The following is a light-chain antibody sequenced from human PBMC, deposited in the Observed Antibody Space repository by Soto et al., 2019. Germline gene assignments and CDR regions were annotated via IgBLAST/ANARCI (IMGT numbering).Light chain of an antibody. J-gene: IGLJ3*02. CDR3: LLWYSAARAWV. CDR1: TGAVTSGNY. V-gene: IGLV7-43*01. Sequence: QTVVTQEPSLTVSPGGTATLTCASSTGAVTSGNYPNWFQQKPGQAPRTLIYGANNKHSWTPARFSGSLLGGKAALTLSGVQPEDEADYYCLLWYSAARAWVFGGGTKLTVL. CDR2: GAN.